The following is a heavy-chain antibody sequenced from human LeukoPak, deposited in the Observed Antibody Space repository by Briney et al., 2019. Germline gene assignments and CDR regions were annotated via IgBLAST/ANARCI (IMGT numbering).Heavy chain of an antibody. Sequence: ASVKVSCKASGYTFTGYYMHWVRQAPGQGLEWMGWINPNSGGTNYAQKFQGRVTMTRDTSISTAYMELGRLRSDDTAVYYCARVYGSSWSCMDVWGQGTTVTVSS. CDR1: GYTFTGYY. CDR3: ARVYGSSWSCMDV. CDR2: INPNSGGT. V-gene: IGHV1-2*02. D-gene: IGHD6-13*01. J-gene: IGHJ6*02.